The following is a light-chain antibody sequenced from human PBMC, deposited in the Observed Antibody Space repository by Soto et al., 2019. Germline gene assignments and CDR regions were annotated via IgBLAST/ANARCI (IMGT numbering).Light chain of an antibody. J-gene: IGKJ4*01. CDR3: QQYGSSSLT. V-gene: IGKV3-20*01. CDR1: QSVSSSY. CDR2: GAS. Sequence: EIVLTQSPGTLSLSPGERATLSCRASQSVSSSYLAWYQQKPGQAPRLLIYGASGRATGIPDRFSGSGSGTDFTLTISRLEPEGFAVYYCQQYGSSSLTFGGGTKVEIK.